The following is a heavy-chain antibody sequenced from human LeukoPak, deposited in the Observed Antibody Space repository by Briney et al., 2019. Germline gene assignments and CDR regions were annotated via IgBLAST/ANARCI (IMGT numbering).Heavy chain of an antibody. J-gene: IGHJ4*02. V-gene: IGHV1-46*01. D-gene: IGHD6-6*01. CDR1: GYTFTNYF. CDR2: INPSGGST. CDR3: ARDSSSSSLDY. Sequence: ASVKVSCKASGYTFTNYFMHWVRQAPGQGLEWMGIINPSGGSTTYAQRFQGRVTMTRDTSTSTVYMELSSLRSEDTAVFYCARDSSSSSLDYWGQGTLVTVSS.